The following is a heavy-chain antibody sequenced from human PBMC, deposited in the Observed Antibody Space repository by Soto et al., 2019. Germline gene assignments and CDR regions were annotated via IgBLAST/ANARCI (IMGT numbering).Heavy chain of an antibody. J-gene: IGHJ6*03. CDR2: IYYSGST. CDR3: ARVRMVRGYYFMDV. V-gene: IGHV4-31*03. D-gene: IGHD3-10*01. CDR1: GGSISSGGYY. Sequence: QVQLQESGPGLVQPSQTLSLTCIVSGGSISSGGYYWSWIRQLPGKGLEWIGYIYYSGSTYYNPYLKSRATMSVDTSKMQFSLKLTSVTVADTAVYYCARVRMVRGYYFMDVWGKGTTITVSS.